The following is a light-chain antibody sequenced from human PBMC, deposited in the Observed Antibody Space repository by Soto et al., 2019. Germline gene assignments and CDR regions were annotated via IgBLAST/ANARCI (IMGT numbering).Light chain of an antibody. J-gene: IGLJ3*02. CDR1: SSKIGTSYG. CDR2: RDY. V-gene: IGLV1-40*01. Sequence: QSVLTQPPSVSGAPGQRVTISCTGSSSKIGTSYGVHWYQQLPGTAPKLLIYRDYNRPSGVPDRFSGSKSGTSASLTITGLQAEDEADYYCQSYDDSLSGLVFGGGTKLTVL. CDR3: QSYDDSLSGLV.